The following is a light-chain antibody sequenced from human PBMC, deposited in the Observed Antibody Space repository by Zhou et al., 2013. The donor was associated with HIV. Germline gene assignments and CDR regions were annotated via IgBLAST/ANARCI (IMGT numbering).Light chain of an antibody. Sequence: DIQMAQSPSSLSASVGDRVTITCRASQDIRNDLGWYQQKPGTAPKRLIYSASSLHSGVPSRFSASGSGTEFTLTISSLQLEDFATYYCLQHNTVPQTFGQGTKVEIK. J-gene: IGKJ1*01. CDR3: LQHNTVPQT. CDR2: SAS. V-gene: IGKV1-17*01. CDR1: QDIRND.